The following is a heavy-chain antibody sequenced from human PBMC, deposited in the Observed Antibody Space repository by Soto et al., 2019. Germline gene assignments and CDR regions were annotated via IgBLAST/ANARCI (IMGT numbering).Heavy chain of an antibody. V-gene: IGHV1-18*01. D-gene: IGHD2-2*01. CDR3: ARDRLRYCSSTSCYGDI. CDR2: ISAYNGNT. Sequence: QVQLVQSGAEVKKPGASVKVSCKASGYTFTSYGISWVRQAPGQGLEWMGWISAYNGNTNYAQKLPGRVTMTTDTSMSTAYMELRSLRSDDTAVYYCARDRLRYCSSTSCYGDIWGQGTVVTVSS. J-gene: IGHJ3*02. CDR1: GYTFTSYG.